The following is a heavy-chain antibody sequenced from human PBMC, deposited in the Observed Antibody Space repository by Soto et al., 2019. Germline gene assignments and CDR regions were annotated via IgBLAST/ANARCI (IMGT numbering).Heavy chain of an antibody. CDR2: IWYDGSNK. CDR1: GFTFSSYG. V-gene: IGHV3-33*06. D-gene: IGHD3-10*01. J-gene: IGHJ1*01. CDR3: AKDRNRVRGVMSY. Sequence: QVQLVESGGGVVQPGRSLRLYCAASGFTFSSYGMHWVRQAPGKGLEWVAVIWYDGSNKYYADSVKGRFTISRDNSKNTLYVQMNSLRAEDRAGYYCAKDRNRVRGVMSYWGQGNLVTVSS.